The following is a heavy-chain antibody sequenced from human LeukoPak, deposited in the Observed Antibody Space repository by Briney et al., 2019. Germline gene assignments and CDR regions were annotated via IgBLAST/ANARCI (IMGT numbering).Heavy chain of an antibody. CDR2: IPYSGST. V-gene: IGHV4-30-4*01. J-gene: IGHJ3*02. Sequence: SQTLSLTCTVSGGSINSGNYYWSWIRQYPGKGLEWIGYIPYSGSTYYNPSLKSRVTISVDTSKNQFSLKLSSVTAADTAVYYCARGRYYYDSSGPSRGAFDIWGQGTMVTVSS. D-gene: IGHD3-22*01. CDR1: GGSINSGNYY. CDR3: ARGRYYYDSSGPSRGAFDI.